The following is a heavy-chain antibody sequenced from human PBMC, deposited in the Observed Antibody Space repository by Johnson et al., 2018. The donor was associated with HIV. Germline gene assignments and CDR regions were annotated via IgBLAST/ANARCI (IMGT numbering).Heavy chain of an antibody. J-gene: IGHJ3*02. CDR2: IYSGGST. D-gene: IGHD7-27*01. Sequence: VQLVESGGGLIQPGGSLRLSCAASGFTVSSNYMSWVRQAPGKGLEWVSVIYSGGSTYYADSVKGRFTISRDNSKNTLYLQMNSLRAEDSAVYYCARVGLTGAQTGAACDIWGQGTMVTVSS. CDR3: ARVGLTGAQTGAACDI. V-gene: IGHV3-53*01. CDR1: GFTVSSNY.